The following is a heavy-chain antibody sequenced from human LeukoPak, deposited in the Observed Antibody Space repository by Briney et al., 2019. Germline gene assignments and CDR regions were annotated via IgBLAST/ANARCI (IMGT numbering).Heavy chain of an antibody. V-gene: IGHV3-48*03. CDR2: ISSSGSTI. Sequence: PGGSLRLSCAASGFTFSSYEINLVRHAPGKGLESGSYISSSGSTIYYADSVTGRFTISRDNAKNSLYLQMNSLRAEDTAVYYCARDLAYYYYMDVWGKGTTVTISS. J-gene: IGHJ6*03. D-gene: IGHD3-3*02. CDR1: GFTFSSYE. CDR3: ARDLAYYYYMDV.